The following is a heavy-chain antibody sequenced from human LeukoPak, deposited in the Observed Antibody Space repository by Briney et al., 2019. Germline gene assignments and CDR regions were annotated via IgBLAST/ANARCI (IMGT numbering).Heavy chain of an antibody. CDR2: IYYSGST. J-gene: IGHJ3*02. D-gene: IGHD7-27*01. V-gene: IGHV4-59*01. CDR1: GGSISSYY. CDR3: ARSWGALGAFDI. Sequence: SETLSLTCTVSGGSISSYYWSWIRQPPGKGLEWIGYIYYSGSTNYNPSLKSRVTISVDTSKNQFSLKLSSVTAADTAVYYCARSWGALGAFDIWGQGTMVTVSS.